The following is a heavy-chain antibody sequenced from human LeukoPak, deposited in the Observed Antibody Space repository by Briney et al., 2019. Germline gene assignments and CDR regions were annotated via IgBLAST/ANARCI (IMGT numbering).Heavy chain of an antibody. V-gene: IGHV3-21*01. J-gene: IGHJ5*02. CDR2: ISSSSSYI. CDR3: ARAEEGYCSSTSCPNWFDP. D-gene: IGHD2-2*01. CDR1: GFTFSSYS. Sequence: GGSLRLSCAASGFTFSSYSMNWVRQAPGKGLERVSSISSSSSYIYYADSVKGRFTISRDNAKSSLYLQMNSLRAEDTAVYYCARAEEGYCSSTSCPNWFDPWGQGTLVTVSS.